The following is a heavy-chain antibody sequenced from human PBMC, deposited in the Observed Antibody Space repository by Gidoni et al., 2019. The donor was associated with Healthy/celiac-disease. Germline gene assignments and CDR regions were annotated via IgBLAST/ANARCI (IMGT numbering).Heavy chain of an antibody. CDR1: GFTFSSYA. D-gene: IGHD6-13*01. CDR2: ISYDGINK. V-gene: IGHV3-30-3*01. CDR3: ASLGSIAAADSYYFDY. J-gene: IGHJ4*02. Sequence: QVQLVESGGGVVQPGRSLRLSCAASGFTFSSYALHWVRQAPGKGLEWVAVISYDGINKYYADSVKGRFTISRDNSKNTLYLQMNSLRAEDTAVYYCASLGSIAAADSYYFDYWGQGTLVTVSS.